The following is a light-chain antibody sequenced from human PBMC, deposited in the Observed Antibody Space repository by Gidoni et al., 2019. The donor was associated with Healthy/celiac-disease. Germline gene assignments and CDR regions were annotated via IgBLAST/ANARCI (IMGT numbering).Light chain of an antibody. J-gene: IGLJ2*01. V-gene: IGLV2-23*02. Sequence: QSALPPPASVSGSPGQSITISCTGTSSDVGSYNLVSWYQQHPGKAPKLMIYEVSKRPSGVSNRFSGSKSGNTASLTISGLQAEDEADYYCCSYAGSSTVVFGGGTKLTVL. CDR2: EVS. CDR1: SSDVGSYNL. CDR3: CSYAGSSTVV.